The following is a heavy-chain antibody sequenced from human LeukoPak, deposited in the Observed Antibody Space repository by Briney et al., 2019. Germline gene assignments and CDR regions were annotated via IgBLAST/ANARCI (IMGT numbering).Heavy chain of an antibody. CDR3: ARDRLGVTKVSYYYGMDV. CDR1: GFTFISYS. Sequence: GGSLRLSCAASGFTFISYSMNWVRQAPGKGLEWVSSISTGSHDIYYADSVKGRFTISRDNAKNSLYLQMNSLRVEDTAVYYCARDRLGVTKVSYYYGMDVWGQGTTVTVSS. CDR2: ISTGSHDI. J-gene: IGHJ6*02. V-gene: IGHV3-21*01. D-gene: IGHD2-21*02.